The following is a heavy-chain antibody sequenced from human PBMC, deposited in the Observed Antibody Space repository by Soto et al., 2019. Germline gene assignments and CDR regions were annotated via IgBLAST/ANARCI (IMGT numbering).Heavy chain of an antibody. V-gene: IGHV4-4*07. D-gene: IGHD2-2*01. Sequence: SETLSLTCTVSGGSISGYYWSWVRQPAGKGLEWVGRIYSDGTTNYSPSLKSRVTMSLDTSKDQLSLHLDSVTAADTAVYYCSRVGCSNSKCYTRGMDVWGQGTTVTVSS. CDR3: SRVGCSNSKCYTRGMDV. J-gene: IGHJ6*02. CDR2: IYSDGTT. CDR1: GGSISGYY.